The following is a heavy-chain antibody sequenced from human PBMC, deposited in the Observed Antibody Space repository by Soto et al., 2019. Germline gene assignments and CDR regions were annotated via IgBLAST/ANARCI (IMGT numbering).Heavy chain of an antibody. CDR2: ISGSGGST. Sequence: GGSLRLSCAASGFTFSNFVLRWVRQAPGKGLEWVSTISGSGGSTYYADSVKGRFTISRDNSKNTVYLQMNSLRAEDTAVYYCAKEGSSGWSSFDYWGQGTPVTVSS. V-gene: IGHV3-23*01. CDR1: GFTFSNFV. CDR3: AKEGSSGWSSFDY. J-gene: IGHJ4*02. D-gene: IGHD6-19*01.